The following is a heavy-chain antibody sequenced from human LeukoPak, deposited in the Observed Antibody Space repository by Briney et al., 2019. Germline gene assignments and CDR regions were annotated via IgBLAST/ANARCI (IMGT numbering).Heavy chain of an antibody. CDR1: GGSITTTNF. J-gene: IGHJ5*02. Sequence: SGTLSLTCGVSGGSITTTNFWSWVRQPPGGGLEWIGEISLRGRTQYNPSLKGRVNISMDESKNHLYLSLASVTAADTAVYYCSRESGPYCPFGHWGQGTLVAVTS. V-gene: IGHV4-4*02. D-gene: IGHD1-26*01. CDR2: ISLRGRT. CDR3: SRESGPYCPFGH.